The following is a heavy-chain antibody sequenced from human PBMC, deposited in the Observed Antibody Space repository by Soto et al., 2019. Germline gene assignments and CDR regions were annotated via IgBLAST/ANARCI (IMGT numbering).Heavy chain of an antibody. V-gene: IGHV3-15*01. D-gene: IGHD6-19*01. CDR2: IKSKFDGGTT. CDR3: TTVGSAWYVAY. J-gene: IGHJ4*02. CDR1: GITFSSAW. Sequence: PGGSLRLSCAASGITFSSAWMNWVRQAPGKGLEWVGRIKSKFDGGTTDYAAPVKGRFIISRDDSETTLFLQMNSLKTEDTAVYYCTTVGSAWYVAYWGQGTLVTVSS.